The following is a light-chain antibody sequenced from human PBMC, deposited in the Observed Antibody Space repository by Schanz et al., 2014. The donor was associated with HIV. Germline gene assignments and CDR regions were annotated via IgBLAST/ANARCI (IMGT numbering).Light chain of an antibody. V-gene: IGLV1-40*01. J-gene: IGLJ1*01. CDR2: DDN. Sequence: QSVLTQPPSLSGAPGQRVSLSCNGSSSNIGAGYHVHWYLQFPGTAPRLLIYDDNNRPSGVPDRFSASRSGTAASLAISGLQAEDEADYYCLSYDRSLSGPYLFGTGTKLTVL. CDR3: LSYDRSLSGPYL. CDR1: SSNIGAGYH.